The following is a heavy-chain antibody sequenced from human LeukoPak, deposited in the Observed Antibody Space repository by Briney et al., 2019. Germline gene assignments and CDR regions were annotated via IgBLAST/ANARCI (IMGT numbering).Heavy chain of an antibody. CDR3: ARGATKKFDY. CDR2: INHSGST. Sequence: SETLSLTCAVYGGYFSGYYWSWIRQPPGKGLEWIGEINHSGSTNYNPSLKSRVTISVDTSKNQFSLKLSSVTAADTAVYYCARGATKKFDYWGQGTLVTVSS. J-gene: IGHJ4*02. D-gene: IGHD1-26*01. V-gene: IGHV4-34*01. CDR1: GGYFSGYY.